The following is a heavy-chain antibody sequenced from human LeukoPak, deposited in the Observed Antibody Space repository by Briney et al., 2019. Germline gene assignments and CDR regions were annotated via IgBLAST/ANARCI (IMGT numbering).Heavy chain of an antibody. CDR1: GLTLNSYW. CDR2: IKEDGSEK. V-gene: IGHV3-7*01. Sequence: GGXLRLSCAASGLTLNSYWMNWVRQAPGKGLEWVANIKEDGSEKYYVDSVKGRFTISTDNAKNSLFLQMNSLRAEDTAVYYCEGFDFWGQGILVTVSS. CDR3: EGFDF. J-gene: IGHJ4*02.